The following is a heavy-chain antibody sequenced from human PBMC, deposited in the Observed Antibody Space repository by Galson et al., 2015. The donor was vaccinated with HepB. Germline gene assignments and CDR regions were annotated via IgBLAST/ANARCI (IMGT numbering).Heavy chain of an antibody. D-gene: IGHD2-2*01. Sequence: SLRLSCAASGFTFSSYSMNWVRQAPGKGLEWVSYISSSSSTIYYADSVKGRFTTSRDNAKNSLYLQMNSLRDEDTAVYYCARGYCSSTSCYSPSDYYYGMDVWGQGTTVTVSS. CDR1: GFTFSSYS. CDR3: ARGYCSSTSCYSPSDYYYGMDV. J-gene: IGHJ6*02. V-gene: IGHV3-48*02. CDR2: ISSSSSTI.